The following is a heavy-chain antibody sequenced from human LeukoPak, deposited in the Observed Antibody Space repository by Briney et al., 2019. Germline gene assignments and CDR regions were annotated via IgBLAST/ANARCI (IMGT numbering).Heavy chain of an antibody. V-gene: IGHV1-69*04. CDR1: GGTFSSYA. CDR3: ARVPPFYYDSSGYQYYFDY. CDR2: IIPILGIA. D-gene: IGHD3-22*01. Sequence: ASVKVSCKASGGTFSSYAISWVRQAPGRGLEWMGRIIPILGIANYAQKFQGRVTITADKSTSTAYMELSSLRSEDTAVYYCARVPPFYYDSSGYQYYFDYWGQGTLVTVSS. J-gene: IGHJ4*02.